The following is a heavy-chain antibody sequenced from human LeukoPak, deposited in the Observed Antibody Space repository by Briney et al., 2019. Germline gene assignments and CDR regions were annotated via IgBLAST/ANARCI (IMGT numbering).Heavy chain of an antibody. CDR3: ARQGSGNYLSPVNY. V-gene: IGHV4-4*02. J-gene: IGHJ4*02. Sequence: PSGTLSLTCGVSGGSISGTNWWSWVRQPPGKGLEWIGTIYYSGSTYYNPSLKSRVTISVDTSKNQFSLKLSSVTAADTAVYYCARQGSGNYLSPVNYWGQGTLVTVSS. CDR1: GGSISGTNW. CDR2: IYYSGST. D-gene: IGHD1-26*01.